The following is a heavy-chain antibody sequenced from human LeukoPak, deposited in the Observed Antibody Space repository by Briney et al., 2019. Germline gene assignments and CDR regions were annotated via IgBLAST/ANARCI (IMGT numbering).Heavy chain of an antibody. V-gene: IGHV3-74*01. CDR2: INSDGSST. CDR3: ARLPPAEMATIGSVGY. Sequence: GGSLRLSCAASGFTFSSYWMHWVRQAPGKGLVWVSRINSDGSSTSYADSVKGRFTISRDNAKNTLYLQMNGLRAEDTAVYYCARLPPAEMATIGSVGYWGQGTLVTVSS. J-gene: IGHJ4*02. CDR1: GFTFSSYW. D-gene: IGHD5-24*01.